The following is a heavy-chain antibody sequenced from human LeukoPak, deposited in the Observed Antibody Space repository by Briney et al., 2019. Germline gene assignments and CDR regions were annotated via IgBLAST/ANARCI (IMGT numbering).Heavy chain of an antibody. CDR3: ARVKVGGYYFDY. D-gene: IGHD3-16*01. CDR1: GGSISSYY. Sequence: PTETLSLTCTVSGGSISSYYWSWFRQPPGKGLEWVGYIYYSGSTNYNPSLKSRVTISVDTSKNQFSLKLSSVTAADTAVYYCARVKVGGYYFDYWGQGTLATVSS. CDR2: IYYSGST. V-gene: IGHV4-59*01. J-gene: IGHJ4*02.